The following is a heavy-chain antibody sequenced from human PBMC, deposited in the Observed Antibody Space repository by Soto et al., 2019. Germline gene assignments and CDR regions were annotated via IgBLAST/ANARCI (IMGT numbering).Heavy chain of an antibody. CDR2: IWYDGSNK. D-gene: IGHD4-17*01. CDR3: ARDRLTTEDYYYGMDV. V-gene: IGHV3-33*01. Sequence: GGSLRLSCAASGFTFSSYGMHWVRQAPGKGLEWVAVIWYDGSNKYYADSVKGRFTISRDNSKNTLYLQMNSLRAEDTAVYYCARDRLTTEDYYYGMDVWGQGTTVTVSS. CDR1: GFTFSSYG. J-gene: IGHJ6*02.